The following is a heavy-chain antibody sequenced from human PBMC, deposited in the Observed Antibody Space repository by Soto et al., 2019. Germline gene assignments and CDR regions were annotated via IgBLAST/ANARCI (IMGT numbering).Heavy chain of an antibody. Sequence: GGSLRLSCAASGFTFSSYAMHWVRQAPGKGLEYVSAISSNGGSTYYANSVKGRFTISRDNSKNTLYLQMGSLRAEDMAVYYCARDRRMNIVATIHLLDYWGQGTLVTVSS. J-gene: IGHJ4*02. CDR1: GFTFSSYA. V-gene: IGHV3-64*01. CDR3: ARDRRMNIVATIHLLDY. D-gene: IGHD5-12*01. CDR2: ISSNGGST.